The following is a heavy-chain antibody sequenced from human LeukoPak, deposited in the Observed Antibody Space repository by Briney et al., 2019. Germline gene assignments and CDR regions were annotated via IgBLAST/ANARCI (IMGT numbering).Heavy chain of an antibody. CDR1: DYSINSGHY. CDR3: ARHASPDIVIVPAATFDY. V-gene: IGHV4-38-2*01. Sequence: SETLSLTCAVSDYSINSGHYWGWIRQPPGKGLEWIGSIYHSGRTYYNPSLKSRVTTSVDTSKNQFSLELTSVTAADTAVYYCARHASPDIVIVPAATFDYWGQGTLVTVSS. CDR2: IYHSGRT. J-gene: IGHJ4*02. D-gene: IGHD2-2*01.